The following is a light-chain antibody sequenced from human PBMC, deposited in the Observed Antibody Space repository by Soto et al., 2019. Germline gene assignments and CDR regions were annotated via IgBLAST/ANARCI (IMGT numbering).Light chain of an antibody. CDR2: DAS. J-gene: IGKJ5*01. CDR1: QSVSAY. V-gene: IGKV3-20*01. CDR3: EQYGFSPIS. Sequence: ESVLRQYPRIMALYRRKIATLSCRASQSVSAYLAWFQQKAGQPPRLLIYDASTRATGVPDRFSGSGSGPEYTLTLTRLEPEDFAVYSCEQYGFSPISFGQGTRLEIK.